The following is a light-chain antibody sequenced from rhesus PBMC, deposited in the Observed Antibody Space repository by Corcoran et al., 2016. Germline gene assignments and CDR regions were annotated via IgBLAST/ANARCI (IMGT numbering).Light chain of an antibody. J-gene: IGKJ1*01. CDR2: GAS. CDR1: QCVSSN. CDR3: QKTGNLWT. Sequence: EIVMTQSPATLCLSPGEPATIPCRTSQCVSSNLAWYQQKPGQAPRLLINGASSRATGIPDRCSGSGSGTDFTLTISSLEPEGFAVYCCQKTGNLWTFGRGTKVEIK. V-gene: IGKV3-31*02.